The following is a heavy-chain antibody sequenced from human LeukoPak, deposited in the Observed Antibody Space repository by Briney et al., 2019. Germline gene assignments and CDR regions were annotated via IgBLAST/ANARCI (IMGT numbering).Heavy chain of an antibody. CDR3: ARLLTSSSRFNN. CDR2: IYPGDSDT. D-gene: IGHD6-6*01. J-gene: IGHJ4*02. Sequence: GIIYPGDSDTRYSPSFQGQVTISVDKSISTAYLQWTSLKASDTAMYYCARLLTSSSRFNNWGQGTLVTVSS. V-gene: IGHV5-51*01.